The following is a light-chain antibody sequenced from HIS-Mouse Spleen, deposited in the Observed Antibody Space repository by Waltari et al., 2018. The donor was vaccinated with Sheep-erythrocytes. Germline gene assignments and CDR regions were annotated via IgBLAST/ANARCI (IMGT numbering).Light chain of an antibody. J-gene: IGLJ1*01. CDR2: DVS. CDR1: SSDVGGYNY. V-gene: IGLV2-11*01. CDR3: CSYAGSYNHV. Sequence: QSALTQPRSVSGSPGQSVTISCTGTSSDVGGYNYVSWYQQHPGKAPKLMIYDVSKRPSGVPDRFSGSKSGTTASLTISGLQAEDEADYYCCSYAGSYNHVFATGPRSPS.